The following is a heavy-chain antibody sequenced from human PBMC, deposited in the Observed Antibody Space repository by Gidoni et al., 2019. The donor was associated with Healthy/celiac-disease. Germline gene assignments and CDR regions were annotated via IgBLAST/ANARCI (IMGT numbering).Heavy chain of an antibody. J-gene: IGHJ5*02. Sequence: EVQLLESGGGLVQPGGSLRLPCAASGFPFSNNAMTWVRQAPGKGLEWVSSINGIGGSTYYADSLKGRFTISRDNLQNTLFLQMNSLRAEDTAVYYCAKQTIAVRRPQNWFDPWGQGILVTVSS. D-gene: IGHD6-6*01. CDR2: INGIGGST. CDR3: AKQTIAVRRPQNWFDP. V-gene: IGHV3-23*01. CDR1: GFPFSNNA.